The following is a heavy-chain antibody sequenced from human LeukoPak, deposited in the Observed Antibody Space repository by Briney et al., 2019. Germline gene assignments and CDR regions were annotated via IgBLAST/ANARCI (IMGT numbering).Heavy chain of an antibody. CDR1: GFTVSNNY. J-gene: IGHJ4*02. CDR3: AKGGYASSYYFDY. V-gene: IGHV3-30*18. D-gene: IGHD6-13*01. Sequence: GGSLRLSCAASGFTVSNNYMSWVRQAPGKGLEWVAVVSSDGSIKYYADSVKGRFTISRDTSKNTVYLQMNSLGAEDTAVYFCAKGGYASSYYFDYWGQGTLVTVSS. CDR2: VSSDGSIK.